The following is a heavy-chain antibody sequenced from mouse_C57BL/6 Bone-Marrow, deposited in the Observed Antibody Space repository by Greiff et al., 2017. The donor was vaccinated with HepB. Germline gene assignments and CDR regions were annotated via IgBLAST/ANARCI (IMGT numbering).Heavy chain of an antibody. D-gene: IGHD1-1*01. CDR1: GFNIKDDY. V-gene: IGHV14-4*01. CDR2: IDPENGDT. J-gene: IGHJ4*01. CDR3: TTDGSSWGDY. Sequence: VQLQQSGAELVRPGASVKLSCTASGFNIKDDYMHWVKQRPEQGLEWIGWIDPENGDTEYGSKFQGKATITADTSSNTAYLQLSSLTSEDTAVYYCTTDGSSWGDYWGQGTSVTVSS.